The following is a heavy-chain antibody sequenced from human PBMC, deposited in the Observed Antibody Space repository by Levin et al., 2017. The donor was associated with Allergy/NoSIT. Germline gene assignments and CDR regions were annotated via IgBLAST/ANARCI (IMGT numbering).Heavy chain of an antibody. D-gene: IGHD5-18*01. Sequence: PSETLSLTCTVSGGSISSYYWSLIRQPPGKGLEWIGYIYYSGSTNYNPSLKSRVTISVDTSKNQFSLKLSSVTAADTAVYYCARAGRGYSYGYSWFDPWGQGTLVTVSS. J-gene: IGHJ5*02. V-gene: IGHV4-59*01. CDR1: GGSISSYY. CDR2: IYYSGST. CDR3: ARAGRGYSYGYSWFDP.